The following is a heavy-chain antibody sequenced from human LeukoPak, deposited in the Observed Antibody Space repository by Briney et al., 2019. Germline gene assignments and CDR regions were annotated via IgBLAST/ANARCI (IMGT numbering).Heavy chain of an antibody. D-gene: IGHD6-19*01. CDR1: VYTFPVYY. CDR3: AKGGSAWDNPFDY. J-gene: IGHJ4*02. Sequence: ASVRVSCKASVYTFPVYYIHWVRQAPGQGLEWMGWINPNNGGTNYAQNLQGRVTMSRDMSIGTAYMELSRLRVDDTAVYYCAKGGSAWDNPFDYWGQGTLVTVSS. V-gene: IGHV1-2*02. CDR2: INPNNGGT.